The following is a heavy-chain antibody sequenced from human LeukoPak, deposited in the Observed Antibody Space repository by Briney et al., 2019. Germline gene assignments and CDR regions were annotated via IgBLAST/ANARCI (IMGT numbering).Heavy chain of an antibody. D-gene: IGHD6-6*01. Sequence: GGSPRPSCTASGFTLGVYAMSWGPQAPGEGVGGGGFIRSKAYGGTTEYAASVKGRFTISRDDSKSIAYLQMNSLKTEDTAVYYCTRARDYFDYWGQGTLVTVSS. CDR3: TRARDYFDY. CDR1: GFTLGVYA. J-gene: IGHJ4*02. CDR2: IRSKAYGGTT. V-gene: IGHV3-49*04.